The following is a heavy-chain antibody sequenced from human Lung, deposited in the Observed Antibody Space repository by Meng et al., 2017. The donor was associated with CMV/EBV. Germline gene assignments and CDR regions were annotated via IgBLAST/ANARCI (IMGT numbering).Heavy chain of an antibody. D-gene: IGHD3-22*01. J-gene: IGHJ3*02. CDR2: ISSSSSYI. CDR1: GFTFSSYS. V-gene: IGHV3-21*01. Sequence: GEXXKISCAASGFTFSSYSMNWVRQAPGKGLEWVSSISSSSSYIYYADSVKGRFTISRDNAKNSLYLQMNSLRAEDTAVYYCARDSGYYYDAFDSWGQGTMVTVSS. CDR3: ARDSGYYYDAFDS.